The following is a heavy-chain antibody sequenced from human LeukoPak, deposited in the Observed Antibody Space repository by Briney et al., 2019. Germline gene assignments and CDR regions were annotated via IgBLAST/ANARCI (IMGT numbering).Heavy chain of an antibody. D-gene: IGHD1-26*01. V-gene: IGHV3-30*18. J-gene: IGHJ4*02. CDR2: ISYDGNNK. CDR3: AKGPFGIVGAFDY. Sequence: GGSLRLSCAASGFTFSSYGMHWVRQAPGKGLEWVAVISYDGNNKYYADSVKGRFTTSRDNSKNTLYLQMNSLRTEGTAVYYCAKGPFGIVGAFDYWGQGTLVTVSS. CDR1: GFTFSSYG.